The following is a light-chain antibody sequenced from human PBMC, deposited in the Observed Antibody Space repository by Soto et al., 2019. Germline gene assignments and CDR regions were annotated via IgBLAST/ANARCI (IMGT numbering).Light chain of an antibody. V-gene: IGLV1-40*01. CDR2: GST. CDR3: QSYDRQSGSFV. J-gene: IGLJ1*01. Sequence: QSVLTQPPSVSGAPGQTVTISCTGSSSNVGIGAGYDIHWYQQLPGAVPKLLIYGSTNRPSGVPDRFSGSKSGTSASLAITGLQAEDEADYYCQSYDRQSGSFVFGPGTKVTVL. CDR1: SSNVGIGAGYD.